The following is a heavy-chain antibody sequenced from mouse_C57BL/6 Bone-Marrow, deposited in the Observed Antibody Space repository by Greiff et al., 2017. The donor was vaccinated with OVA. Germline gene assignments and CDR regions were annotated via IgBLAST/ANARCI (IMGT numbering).Heavy chain of an antibody. J-gene: IGHJ4*01. CDR1: GYTFTSYW. Sequence: QVQLQQPGAELVKPGASVKLPCKASGYTFTSYWMHWVKQRPGRGLEWIGRIDPNSGGTKYNEKFKSKATLTVDKPSSTAYMQISSLTSEDSAVYYCARSSLLRSLYYYAMDYWGQGTSVTVSS. D-gene: IGHD1-1*01. CDR3: ARSSLLRSLYYYAMDY. V-gene: IGHV1-72*01. CDR2: IDPNSGGT.